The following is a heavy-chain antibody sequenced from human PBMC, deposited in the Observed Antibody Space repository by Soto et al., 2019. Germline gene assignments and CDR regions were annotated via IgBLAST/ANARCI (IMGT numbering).Heavy chain of an antibody. J-gene: IGHJ5*02. CDR1: GDSITGYY. CDR3: ARELPAAGYFDP. V-gene: IGHV4-59*01. D-gene: IGHD6-25*01. Sequence: SETLSLTCTVLGDSITGYYWMWVRQPPGKGLEWIGYVHYTGSTLYNPSLKSRVTISVDASKNQFSLKITSVTAADTAVYYCARELPAAGYFDPWGQGALVTSPQ. CDR2: VHYTGST.